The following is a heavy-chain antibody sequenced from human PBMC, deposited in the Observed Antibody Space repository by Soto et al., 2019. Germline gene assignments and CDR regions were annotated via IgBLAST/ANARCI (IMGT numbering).Heavy chain of an antibody. Sequence: RLSCAASGFTFSNYWMHWVRQVPGKGLVWVARINSDGSSTSNADSVKGRFTISRDNAKNTLYLQMNSLRAEDTAVYYCARNPAPSGWFDYWGQGTLVTVSS. CDR1: GFTFSNYW. D-gene: IGHD6-19*01. CDR3: ARNPAPSGWFDY. J-gene: IGHJ5*01. V-gene: IGHV3-74*01. CDR2: INSDGSST.